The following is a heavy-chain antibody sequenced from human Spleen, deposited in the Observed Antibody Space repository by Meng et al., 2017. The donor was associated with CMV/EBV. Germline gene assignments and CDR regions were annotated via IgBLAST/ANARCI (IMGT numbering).Heavy chain of an antibody. CDR2: ISSSGSTI. CDR1: GFNFSSYE. Sequence: GGYLRLSCAASGFNFSSYEMKWVRQAPGKGLEWLSYISSSGSTIDYADSVNGRFTISRYNAKTTLYLQMNSLRAEDTAVYYCARGALAATGTTYYYYYGMDVWGQGTTVTVSS. J-gene: IGHJ6*02. CDR3: ARGALAATGTTYYYYYGMDV. V-gene: IGHV3-48*03. D-gene: IGHD1-7*01.